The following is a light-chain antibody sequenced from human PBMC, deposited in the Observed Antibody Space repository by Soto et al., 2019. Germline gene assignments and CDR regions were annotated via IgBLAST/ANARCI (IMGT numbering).Light chain of an antibody. V-gene: IGLV1-51*01. J-gene: IGLJ3*02. CDR1: SSNIESNS. CDR2: DNN. CDR3: GAWDSTLNVFL. Sequence: QSVLTQPPSVSAAPGQKVTVSCSGSSSNIESNSVSWYQHRPGTAPKLVISDNNNRPSAIPDRFSGSKSGTSATLGIAGLQTGDEADYYCGAWDSTLNVFLFGGGTKLTVL.